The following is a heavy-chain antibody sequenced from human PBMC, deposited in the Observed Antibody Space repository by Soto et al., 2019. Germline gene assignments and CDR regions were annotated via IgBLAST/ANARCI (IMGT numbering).Heavy chain of an antibody. V-gene: IGHV3-9*01. CDR3: AKDIVEGYGGYDYAFDI. J-gene: IGHJ3*02. D-gene: IGHD5-12*01. CDR2: ISWNSGSI. CDR1: GFTFDDYA. Sequence: GGSLRLSCAASGFTFDDYAMHWVRQAPGKGLEWVSGISWNSGSIGYADSVKGRFTISRDNAKNSLYLQMNSLRAEDTALYYCAKDIVEGYGGYDYAFDIWGQGTMVTVSS.